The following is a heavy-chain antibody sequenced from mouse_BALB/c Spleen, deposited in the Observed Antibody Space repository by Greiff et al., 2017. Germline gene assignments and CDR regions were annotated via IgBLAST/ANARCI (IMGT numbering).Heavy chain of an antibody. Sequence: EVKLVESGGGLVKPGGSLKLSCAASGFTFSDYYMYWVRQTPEKRLEWVATISDGGSYTYYPDSVKGRFTISRDNAKNNLYLQMSSLKSEDTAMYYCARGGSTTGYYAMDYWGQGTSVTVSS. V-gene: IGHV5-4*02. CDR1: GFTFSDYY. D-gene: IGHD2-14*01. CDR2: ISDGGSYT. J-gene: IGHJ4*01. CDR3: ARGGSTTGYYAMDY.